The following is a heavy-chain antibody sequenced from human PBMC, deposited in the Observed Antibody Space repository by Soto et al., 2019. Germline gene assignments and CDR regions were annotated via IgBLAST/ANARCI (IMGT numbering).Heavy chain of an antibody. CDR3: ASGGIVGATLGDYGMDV. D-gene: IGHD1-26*01. J-gene: IGHJ6*02. CDR2: IYYSGST. Sequence: PSETLSLTCTVSGGSISSYYWSWIRQPPGKGLEWIGYIYYSGSTNYNPSLKSRVTISVDTSKNQFSLKLSSVTAADTAVYYCASGGIVGATLGDYGMDVWGQGTTVT. V-gene: IGHV4-59*01. CDR1: GGSISSYY.